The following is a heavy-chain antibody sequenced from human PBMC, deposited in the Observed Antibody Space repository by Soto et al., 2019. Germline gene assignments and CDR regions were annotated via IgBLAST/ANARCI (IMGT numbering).Heavy chain of an antibody. CDR3: ARVRGDIVVVPAATPYYYYGMDV. V-gene: IGHV1-18*01. CDR1: GYTFTSYG. D-gene: IGHD2-2*01. J-gene: IGHJ6*02. Sequence: QVQLVQSGAEVKKPGASVKVSCKASGYTFTSYGISWVRQAPGQGLEWMGWISAYNGNTDYAQKLQGRVTMTTDTSPSTADMDLRSLKSDDTALYYCARVRGDIVVVPAATPYYYYGMDVWCQGTTVTVSS. CDR2: ISAYNGNT.